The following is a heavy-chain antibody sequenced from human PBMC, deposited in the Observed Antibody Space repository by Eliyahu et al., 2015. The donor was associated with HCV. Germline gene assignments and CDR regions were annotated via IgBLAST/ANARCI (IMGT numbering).Heavy chain of an antibody. CDR1: GGSIGNFY. Sequence: SGGSIGNFYWTWIRQSPGKGLEWIGYISHTDTSYYNPSLKSRVMFSIDTSKNQFSLRLTSVIAADTAVYYCARFYRLGFGLDVWGQGTTVTVSS. V-gene: IGHV4-59*12. CDR2: ISHTDTS. CDR3: ARFYRLGFGLDV. J-gene: IGHJ6*01. D-gene: IGHD3-16*01.